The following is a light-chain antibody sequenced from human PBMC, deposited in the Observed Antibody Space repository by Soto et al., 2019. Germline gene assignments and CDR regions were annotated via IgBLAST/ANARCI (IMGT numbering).Light chain of an antibody. Sequence: LTQPASVSGSPGQSITITCTGSTSDIGSYNYVSWYLQDPGKAPKLIIYDVSYRPSGVSNRFFGSKSGNTASLTISALQAEDEADYYCSSYTSSSTYVFGTGTKLTVL. CDR2: DVS. CDR3: SSYTSSSTYV. CDR1: TSDIGSYNY. J-gene: IGLJ1*01. V-gene: IGLV2-14*01.